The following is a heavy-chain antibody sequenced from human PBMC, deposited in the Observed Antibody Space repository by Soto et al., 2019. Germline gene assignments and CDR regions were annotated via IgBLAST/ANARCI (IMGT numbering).Heavy chain of an antibody. V-gene: IGHV4-31*02. CDR1: GGSISSGGYY. CDR3: AREGELVRIDY. Sequence: SETLSLTCTVSGGSISSGGYYWSWIRQHPGKGLEWIGYIYYSGSTYYNPSLKSRVTISVDTSKNQFSLKLSSVTAADTAVYYCAREGELVRIDYWGQGTLVTVSS. CDR2: IYYSGST. J-gene: IGHJ4*02. D-gene: IGHD6-13*01.